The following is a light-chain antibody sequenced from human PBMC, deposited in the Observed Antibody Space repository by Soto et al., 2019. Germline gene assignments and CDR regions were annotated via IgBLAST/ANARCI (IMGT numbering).Light chain of an antibody. CDR2: GNT. V-gene: IGLV1-47*02. J-gene: IGLJ1*01. CDR1: SSNIGRNY. Sequence: QSVLSQPPSASGTPGQRVTISCSGSSSNIGRNYIYWYQQLPGTAPKLLIYGNTQRPSGVPDRFSGSKSGTSVSLAISGLRSEDEADYYCAAWDDRLRGYVFGTGPQVT. CDR3: AAWDDRLRGYV.